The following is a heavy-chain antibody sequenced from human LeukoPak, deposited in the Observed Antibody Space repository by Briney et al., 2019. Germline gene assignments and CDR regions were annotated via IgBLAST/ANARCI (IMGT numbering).Heavy chain of an antibody. J-gene: IGHJ4*02. CDR2: INHSGST. CDR3: ARGLGGVGAASLIAYYFDY. V-gene: IGHV4-34*01. CDR1: GGSFSGYY. Sequence: SETLSLTCAVYGGSFSGYYWSWIRQPPGEGLEWIGEINHSGSTNYNPSLKSRVTISVDTSKNQFSLKLSSVTAADTAVYYCARGLGGVGAASLIAYYFDYWGQGTLVTVSS. D-gene: IGHD1-26*01.